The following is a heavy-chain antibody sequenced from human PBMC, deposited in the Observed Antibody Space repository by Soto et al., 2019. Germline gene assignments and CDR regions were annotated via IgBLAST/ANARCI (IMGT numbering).Heavy chain of an antibody. V-gene: IGHV3-30*18. D-gene: IGHD5-12*01. CDR2: ISYDGSNK. CDR3: AKNPDPSRGYDDTYYFDY. CDR1: GFTFSSYG. J-gene: IGHJ4*02. Sequence: QVQLVESGGGVVQPGRSLRLSCAASGFTFSSYGMHWVRQAPGKGLEWVAVISYDGSNKYYADSVKGRFTISRDNSKNTLYLQMNSLRAEDTAVYYCAKNPDPSRGYDDTYYFDYWGQGTLVTVSS.